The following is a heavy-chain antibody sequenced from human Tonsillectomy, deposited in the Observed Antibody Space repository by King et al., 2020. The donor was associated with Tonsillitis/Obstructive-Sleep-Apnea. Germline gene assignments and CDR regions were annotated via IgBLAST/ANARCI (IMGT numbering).Heavy chain of an antibody. J-gene: IGHJ4*02. CDR1: GGSISSYY. D-gene: IGHD6-13*01. V-gene: IGHV4-59*08. CDR2: IYYSGST. CDR3: SRRIAAAGIGYFDY. Sequence: QLQESGPGLLKPSETLSLTCTVSGGSISSYYWSWIRQPQGKGLEWIGYIYYSGSTNYNPSLKSRVTISVDTSKNQFSLKLSSVTTADTAVYYCSRRIAAAGIGYFDYWGQGTLVTVSS.